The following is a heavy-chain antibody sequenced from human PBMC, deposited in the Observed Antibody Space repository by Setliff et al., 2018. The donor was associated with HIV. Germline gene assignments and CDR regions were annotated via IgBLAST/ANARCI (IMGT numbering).Heavy chain of an antibody. V-gene: IGHV4-61*03. CDR1: GGSVGTGNYY. CDR2: IFYSGST. J-gene: IGHJ4*02. CDR3: AQLGMVDDFDY. Sequence: SETLSLTCTVSGGSVGTGNYYWNWIRLPPGKGLEWIGYIFYSGSTNYNPSLKSRVTMSVDTSKNHFSLKLRSVTAADTAVYYCAQLGMVDDFDYWGQGTLVTVS. D-gene: IGHD1-1*01.